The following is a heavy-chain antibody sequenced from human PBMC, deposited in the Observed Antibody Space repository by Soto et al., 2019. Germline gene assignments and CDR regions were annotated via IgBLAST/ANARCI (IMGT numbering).Heavy chain of an antibody. V-gene: IGHV1-18*04. J-gene: IGHJ6*02. CDR1: GNTVTYYG. CDR3: AATGGHHFSLDV. D-gene: IGHD2-8*02. CDR2: ISVYNAKK. Sequence: QAQLVQSGSEVKRPGASVKVSCKSSGNTVTYYGINCVRQTPGQGLEWLGWISVYNAKKRDAQKYQDRATMAADTRATTACQEVRNLTSDDSGTYFCAATGGHHFSLDVWAQGTTVTVSS.